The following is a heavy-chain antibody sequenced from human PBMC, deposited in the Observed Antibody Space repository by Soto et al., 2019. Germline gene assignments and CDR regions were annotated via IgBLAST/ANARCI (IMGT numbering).Heavy chain of an antibody. V-gene: IGHV3-30-3*01. CDR3: ASDPLAVTGSSVDY. J-gene: IGHJ4*02. CDR2: ISYDGREI. D-gene: IGHD3-9*01. Sequence: PGGSLRLSCVASGLTFNIFAFHWVRQAPGKGLEWLSVISYDGREIHYSESVKGRFTISRDSSTNTVYLEMNSLRYEDTAVYYCASDPLAVTGSSVDYWDQGTLVTVS. CDR1: GLTFNIFA.